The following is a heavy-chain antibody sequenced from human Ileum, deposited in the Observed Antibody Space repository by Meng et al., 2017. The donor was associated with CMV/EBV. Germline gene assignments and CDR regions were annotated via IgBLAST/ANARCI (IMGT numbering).Heavy chain of an antibody. V-gene: IGHV3-30*02. CDR3: AKDRTYFDN. J-gene: IGHJ4*01. Sequence: GESLQISCAASGFTFSYYAMHWVRQAPGKGLEWVAFIRSDGSDKYYADSVKGRFTISRDDSKNTLYLQMNSLRVEDTAVYYCAKDRTYFDNWGLGALVTVSS. CDR1: GFTFSYYA. CDR2: IRSDGSDK.